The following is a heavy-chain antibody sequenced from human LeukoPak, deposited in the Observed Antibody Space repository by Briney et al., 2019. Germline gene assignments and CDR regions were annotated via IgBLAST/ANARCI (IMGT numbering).Heavy chain of an antibody. J-gene: IGHJ4*02. CDR3: ARDVIDSSGYYYVSLD. CDR2: ISAYNGNT. Sequence: ASVKVSCKASGYTFTSYGISWVRQAPGQGLEWMGWISAYNGNTNYAQKLQGRVTMTTDTSTSTAYMELRSLRSDDTAVYYCARDVIDSSGYYYVSLDWGQGTLVTVSS. V-gene: IGHV1-18*01. D-gene: IGHD3-22*01. CDR1: GYTFTSYG.